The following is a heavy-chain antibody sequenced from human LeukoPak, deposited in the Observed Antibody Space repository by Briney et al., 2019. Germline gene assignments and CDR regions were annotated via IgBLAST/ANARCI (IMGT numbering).Heavy chain of an antibody. V-gene: IGHV3-21*01. CDR2: ISGSSSYI. Sequence: GGSLRLSCAASGFTFSSYSMNWVRQAPGKGLEWVSSISGSSSYIYYADSVKGRFSISRDNAKNSLYLQMNSLRAEDTAVYYCARRGTLTGYDYWGQGTLVTVSS. CDR1: GFTFSSYS. CDR3: ARRGTLTGYDY. J-gene: IGHJ4*02. D-gene: IGHD3-9*01.